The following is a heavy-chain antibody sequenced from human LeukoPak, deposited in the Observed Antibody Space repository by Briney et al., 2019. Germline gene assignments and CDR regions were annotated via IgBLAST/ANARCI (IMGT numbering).Heavy chain of an antibody. J-gene: IGHJ3*02. CDR1: GGSISSGGYS. V-gene: IGHV4-30-2*01. CDR2: IYHSGST. CDR3: ARDGYGEGGYAFDI. Sequence: SETLSLTCAVSGGSISSGGYSWSWIRQPPGKGLEWIGYIYHSGSTYYNPSLKSRVTISVDRSKNQFSLKLSSVTAADTAVYYCARDGYGEGGYAFDIWGQGAMVTVSS. D-gene: IGHD4-17*01.